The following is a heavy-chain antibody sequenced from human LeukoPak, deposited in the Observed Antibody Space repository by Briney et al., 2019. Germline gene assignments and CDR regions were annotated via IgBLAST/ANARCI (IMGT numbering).Heavy chain of an antibody. CDR1: GGSISSGGYY. D-gene: IGHD2-15*01. V-gene: IGHV4-31*03. Sequence: PSQTLSLTCTVSGGSISSGGYYWSWIRQHPGKGLKWIGYIYYSGSTYYNPSLKSRVTISVDTSKHHFSLKLSSVTAADTAVYYCARDVGGYCSGGSCYTGHWFDPWGQGTLVTVSS. CDR3: ARDVGGYCSGGSCYTGHWFDP. CDR2: IYYSGST. J-gene: IGHJ5*02.